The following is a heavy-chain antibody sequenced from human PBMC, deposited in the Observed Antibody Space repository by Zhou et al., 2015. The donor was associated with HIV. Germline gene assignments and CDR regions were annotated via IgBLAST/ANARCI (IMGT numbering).Heavy chain of an antibody. CDR3: ARENRDQWLVLRSWFAP. D-gene: IGHD6-19*01. J-gene: IGHJ5*02. Sequence: QVQLVQSKSEVRKPGSSVKISCKASGGPLKRYGFSWVRQAPGQGLEWVGGITPTSGPANYAEKFRGRVTITADASTTTSYLDLSSLTSEDTAVYFCARENRDQWLVLRSWFAPWGQGTLVTVS. V-gene: IGHV1-69*01. CDR1: GGPLKRYG. CDR2: ITPTSGPA.